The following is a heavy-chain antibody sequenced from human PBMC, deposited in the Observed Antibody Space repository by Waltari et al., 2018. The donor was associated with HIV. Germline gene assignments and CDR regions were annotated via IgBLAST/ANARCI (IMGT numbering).Heavy chain of an antibody. J-gene: IGHJ4*02. Sequence: QVQLVQSGAEVKKPGASVKVSCKASGYTFTSYYIHWGRQAPGQGLDWMGWINPNSGGTNYTQKFQGRVTMTRATSITTAYMELSRLRSDDTAVYYCAKSPGTWSTRDWGQGTLVTVSS. CDR2: INPNSGGT. D-gene: IGHD1-1*01. V-gene: IGHV1-2*02. CDR1: GYTFTSYY. CDR3: AKSPGTWSTRD.